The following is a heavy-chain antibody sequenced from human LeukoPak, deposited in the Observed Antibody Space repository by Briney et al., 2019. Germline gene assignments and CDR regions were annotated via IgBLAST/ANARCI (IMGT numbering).Heavy chain of an antibody. CDR1: GFDFSSYW. CDR3: ARGRGSFES. CDR2: INQDGSDN. D-gene: IGHD3-10*01. V-gene: IGHV3-7*01. J-gene: IGHJ4*02. Sequence: GGSLRLSCAASGFDFSSYWMTWVRQAPEKGLEWVASINQDGSDNRYVDSVKGRFTISRGNAKNSLYLQMDTLRAEDTALYYCARGRGSFESWGQGSLVTVSS.